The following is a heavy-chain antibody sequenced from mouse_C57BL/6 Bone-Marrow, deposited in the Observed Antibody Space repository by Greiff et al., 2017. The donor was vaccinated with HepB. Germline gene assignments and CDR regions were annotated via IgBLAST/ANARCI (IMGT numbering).Heavy chain of an antibody. CDR2: ISSGGSYT. Sequence: EVKLVESGGDLVKPGGSLKLSCAASGFTFSSYGMSWVRQTLDKRLEWVATISSGGSYTYYPDSVKGRFTISRDNAKNTLYLQMRSLKSEDTAMYDWASGAAVVAPFAYWGPGTLVTVSA. CDR3: ASGAAVVAPFAY. V-gene: IGHV5-6*01. D-gene: IGHD1-1*01. CDR1: GFTFSSYG. J-gene: IGHJ3*01.